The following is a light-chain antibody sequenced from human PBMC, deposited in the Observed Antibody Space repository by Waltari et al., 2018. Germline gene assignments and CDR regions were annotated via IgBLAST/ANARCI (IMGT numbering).Light chain of an antibody. CDR2: DVN. J-gene: IGLJ1*01. Sequence: QSALTQPASVSGSPGQSITISCTGTSSDIGRYYYVSCYQHHPGKAPKLMIFDVNERPSGVSNRFSGSKSGNAASLTISGLQAEDEAHYYCSSYTTTSTYVFGTGTKVTVL. CDR1: SSDIGRYYY. V-gene: IGLV2-14*03. CDR3: SSYTTTSTYV.